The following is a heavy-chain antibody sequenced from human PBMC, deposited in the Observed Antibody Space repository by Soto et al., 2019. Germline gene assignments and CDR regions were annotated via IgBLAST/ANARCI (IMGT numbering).Heavy chain of an antibody. CDR2: TSGYSGNS. Sequence: GASVKVSCKASGYIFSSFYINWVRQAPGQGLEWMGWTSGYSGNSKYAQKFQGRVTMTTDTSTNTGYMEMRSLTSDDTAVYYCARDIFGHVDAFDLRGQGTMVTVSS. V-gene: IGHV1-18*01. CDR3: ARDIFGHVDAFDL. J-gene: IGHJ3*01. CDR1: GYIFSSFY. D-gene: IGHD3-3*02.